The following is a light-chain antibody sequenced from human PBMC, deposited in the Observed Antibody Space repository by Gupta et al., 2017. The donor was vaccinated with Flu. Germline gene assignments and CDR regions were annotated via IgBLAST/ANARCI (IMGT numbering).Light chain of an antibody. J-gene: IGLJ3*02. V-gene: IGLV1-51*01. CDR1: SSNIGANY. CDR2: DNT. CDR3: GTWDNTLSAGL. Sequence: SSSNIGANYVSWYQQLPGTTPKLLIYDNTKRPSGIPDRFSGSKSGTSATLGITGLQPGDEADYYCGTWDNTLSAGLFGGGTMLTVL.